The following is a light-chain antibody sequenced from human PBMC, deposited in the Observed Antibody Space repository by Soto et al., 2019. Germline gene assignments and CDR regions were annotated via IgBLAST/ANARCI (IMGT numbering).Light chain of an antibody. J-gene: IGKJ5*01. CDR3: QQYDTYPIT. CDR1: QGVRTS. CDR2: AAS. V-gene: IGKV1-16*02. Sequence: DIQMTQSPSSLSASVGDTVTITCRASQGVRTSVAWFQQKAGKAPKSLIFAASSLHSGVPRKFGGSGSGTDFTLTITCLQPEDFATYYCQQYDTYPITFGQVTRVDIK.